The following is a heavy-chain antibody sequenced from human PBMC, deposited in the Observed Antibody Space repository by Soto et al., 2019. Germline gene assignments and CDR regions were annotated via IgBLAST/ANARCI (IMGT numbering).Heavy chain of an antibody. J-gene: IGHJ5*02. CDR3: AKDGCTNGVCYTSFPGGYNWFDP. V-gene: IGHV3-23*01. D-gene: IGHD2-8*01. Sequence: GGSLRLSCAASGFTFSSYAMSWVRQAPGKGLEWVSAISGSGGSTYYADSVKGRFTISRDNSKNTLYLQMNSLRAEDTAVYYCAKDGCTNGVCYTSFPGGYNWFDPWGQGTLVTVSS. CDR1: GFTFSSYA. CDR2: ISGSGGST.